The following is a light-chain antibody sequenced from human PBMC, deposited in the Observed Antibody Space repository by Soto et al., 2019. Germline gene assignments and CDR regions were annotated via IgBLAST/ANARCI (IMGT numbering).Light chain of an antibody. CDR3: GAWDDSLKGVV. CDR2: SNN. Sequence: QSVLTQPPSASGTPGQRVTISCSGSSSNIGSNTVNWYQQLPGTAPKLLIYSNNQRPSGVPDRFSGSKSGTSASLAISGGQSEDEADYYCGAWDDSLKGVVFGGGTKLTVL. CDR1: SSNIGSNT. J-gene: IGLJ2*01. V-gene: IGLV1-44*01.